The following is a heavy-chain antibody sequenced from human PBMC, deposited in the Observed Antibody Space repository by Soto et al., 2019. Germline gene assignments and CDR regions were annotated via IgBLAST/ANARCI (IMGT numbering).Heavy chain of an antibody. Sequence: SETLSLTCTVSGGSISSSSYYWGWIRQPPGKGLEWIGSIYYSGSTYYNPSLKSRVTISVDTSKNQFSLKLSSVTAADTAVYYCARGDYDILTGYNYWGQGTLVTVSS. D-gene: IGHD3-9*01. J-gene: IGHJ4*02. CDR3: ARGDYDILTGYNY. CDR1: GGSISSSSYY. CDR2: IYYSGST. V-gene: IGHV4-39*07.